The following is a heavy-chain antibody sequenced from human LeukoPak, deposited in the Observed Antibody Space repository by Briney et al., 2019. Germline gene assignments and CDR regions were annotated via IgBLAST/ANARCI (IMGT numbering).Heavy chain of an antibody. CDR3: ARYRDSSGYYSDY. CDR2: ISYDGSNK. CDR1: GFTFSSYA. J-gene: IGHJ4*02. Sequence: PGRSLRPSCAASGFTFSSYAMHWVRQAPGKGLEWVAVISYDGSNKYYADSVKGRFTISRDNSKNTLYLQMNSLRAEGTAVYYCARYRDSSGYYSDYWGQGTLVTVSS. D-gene: IGHD3-22*01. V-gene: IGHV3-30-3*01.